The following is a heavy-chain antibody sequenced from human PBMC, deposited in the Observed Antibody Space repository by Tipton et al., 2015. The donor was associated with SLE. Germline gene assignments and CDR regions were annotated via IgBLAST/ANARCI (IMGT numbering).Heavy chain of an antibody. D-gene: IGHD3-10*01. Sequence: TLSLTCTVSSASISDYYWTWIRQFPGKGLEWIGYIDYSGSTNYNPPLKSRLTISGDTSKNQFSLHLTSVTAADTAIYYCARVGYLGSGKTWDMDVWGKGITVTVSS. J-gene: IGHJ6*03. CDR3: ARVGYLGSGKTWDMDV. CDR2: IDYSGST. V-gene: IGHV4-59*01. CDR1: SASISDYY.